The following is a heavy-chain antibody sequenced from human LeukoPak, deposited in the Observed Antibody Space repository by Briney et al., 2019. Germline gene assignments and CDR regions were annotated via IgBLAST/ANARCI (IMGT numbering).Heavy chain of an antibody. D-gene: IGHD1-14*01. CDR3: TRVRDGKSKDSEAFDI. Sequence: GGSMRLSCTTSGFTFGDYAMTWFRQAPGQGLAWVGFIRTKTYGATIQYAASVKGRFTISRDDSKSIAYLQMNSLKAEDTAVYYCTRVRDGKSKDSEAFDIWGQGTLVTVSS. CDR1: GFTFGDYA. CDR2: IRTKTYGATI. V-gene: IGHV3-49*03. J-gene: IGHJ3*02.